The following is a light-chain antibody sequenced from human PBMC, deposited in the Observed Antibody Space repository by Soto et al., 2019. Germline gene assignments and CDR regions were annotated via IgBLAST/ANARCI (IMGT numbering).Light chain of an antibody. Sequence: EIVLTQSPGTLSLSPGERATLSCRASQSVSSSYLAWYQQKPGQAPRLLIYGASSRATGIPDRFSGSGSGTAFTITISRLEPEDFAVYYCKKYGSSPTWTFGQGTKVEIK. CDR2: GAS. V-gene: IGKV3-20*01. CDR3: KKYGSSPTWT. CDR1: QSVSSSY. J-gene: IGKJ1*01.